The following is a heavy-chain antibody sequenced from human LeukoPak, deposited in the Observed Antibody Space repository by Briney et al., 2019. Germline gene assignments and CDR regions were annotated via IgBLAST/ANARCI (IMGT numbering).Heavy chain of an antibody. V-gene: IGHV3-11*01. D-gene: IGHD6-19*01. CDR2: TRNSDNNM. CDR1: GFTFSDYN. CDR3: ARRIAGDGSHAFDI. J-gene: IGHJ3*02. Sequence: GGSLRLSCAASGFTFSDYNMGWMRQAPGRGLEWVSYTRNSDNNMFYADSVKGRFTISRDNAKYSVYLQMNSLRAEDTAVYYCARRIAGDGSHAFDIWGQGTMVTVSS.